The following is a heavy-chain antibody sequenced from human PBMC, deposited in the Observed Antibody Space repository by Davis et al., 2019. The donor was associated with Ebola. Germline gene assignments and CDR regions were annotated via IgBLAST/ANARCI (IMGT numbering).Heavy chain of an antibody. CDR2: MSYSGST. V-gene: IGHV4-59*12. D-gene: IGHD3-10*01. CDR3: ASGRVPFDY. Sequence: GSLRLSCTVSGGSISNYYWNWVRQPPGKGLEWIGYMSYSGSTNQSPSLKSRVTISIDASRNQFSLKLSSVTAADTAVYYCASGRVPFDYWGQGTLVTVSS. J-gene: IGHJ4*02. CDR1: GGSISNYY.